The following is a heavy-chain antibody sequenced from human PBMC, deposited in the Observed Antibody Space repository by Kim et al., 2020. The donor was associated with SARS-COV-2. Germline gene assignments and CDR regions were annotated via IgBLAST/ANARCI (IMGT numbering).Heavy chain of an antibody. D-gene: IGHD5-12*01. J-gene: IGHJ4*02. CDR3: ASGGYDLMESYFDY. V-gene: IGHV3-48*03. Sequence: DSVKGRFTISRDNAKNSLYLQMNSLRAEDTAVYYCASGGYDLMESYFDYWGQGTLVTVSS.